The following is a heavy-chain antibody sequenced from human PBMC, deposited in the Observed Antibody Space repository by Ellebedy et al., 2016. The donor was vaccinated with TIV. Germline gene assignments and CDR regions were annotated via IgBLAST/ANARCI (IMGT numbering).Heavy chain of an antibody. D-gene: IGHD1-14*01. CDR2: ISYDGTYK. CDR3: ARGVANPRGWFDP. Sequence: PGGSLRLSCATSGFTFSSYGMHWVRQAPGKGLEWVAVISYDGTYKYYADSVKGRFTISRDSSKNTLYLQMNSLRAIDTAVYYCARGVANPRGWFDPWGQGTLVTVSS. J-gene: IGHJ5*02. V-gene: IGHV3-30*03. CDR1: GFTFSSYG.